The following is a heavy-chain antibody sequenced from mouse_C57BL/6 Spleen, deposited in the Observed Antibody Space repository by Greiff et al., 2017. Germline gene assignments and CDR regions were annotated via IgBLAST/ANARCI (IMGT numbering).Heavy chain of an antibody. Sequence: VQLKESGPELVKPGDSVKISCKASGYSFTGYFMNWVMQSHGKSLEWIGRINPYNGDTFYNQKFKGKATFTVDKSSSPAHMELRSLTSEDSAVYYCARWGITTNFDYWGQGTTLTVSS. CDR1: GYSFTGYF. J-gene: IGHJ2*01. CDR3: ARWGITTNFDY. CDR2: INPYNGDT. D-gene: IGHD1-2*01. V-gene: IGHV1-20*01.